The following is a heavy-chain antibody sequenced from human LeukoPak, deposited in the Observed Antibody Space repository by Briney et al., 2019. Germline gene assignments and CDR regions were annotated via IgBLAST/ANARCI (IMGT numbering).Heavy chain of an antibody. Sequence: SETLSLTCTVSDGSISSYYWSWIRQPAGKGLEWIGRIYTSGSTNYNPSLKSRVTMSVDTSKNQFSLKLSSVTAADSAVYYCARENYDILTGYYTFDYWGQGTLVTVSS. CDR2: IYTSGST. V-gene: IGHV4-4*07. CDR1: DGSISSYY. J-gene: IGHJ4*02. D-gene: IGHD3-9*01. CDR3: ARENYDILTGYYTFDY.